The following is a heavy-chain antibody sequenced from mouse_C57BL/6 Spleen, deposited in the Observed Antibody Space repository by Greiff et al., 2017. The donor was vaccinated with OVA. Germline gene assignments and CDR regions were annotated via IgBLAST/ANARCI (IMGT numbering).Heavy chain of an antibody. V-gene: IGHV8-5*01. CDR1: GFSLSTSNMG. CDR3: AQIGSYYGSSWYFDV. D-gene: IGHD1-1*01. J-gene: IGHJ1*03. Sequence: QVTLKESGPGLLQPSQSLSLTCSFSGFSLSTSNMGIVWIRQPSGQGLEWLAHIWWNDDKYYNPSLKSRPTISKDTSNNQVLLKITSVDTADTATYYCAQIGSYYGSSWYFDVWGTGTTVTVSS. CDR2: IWWNDDK.